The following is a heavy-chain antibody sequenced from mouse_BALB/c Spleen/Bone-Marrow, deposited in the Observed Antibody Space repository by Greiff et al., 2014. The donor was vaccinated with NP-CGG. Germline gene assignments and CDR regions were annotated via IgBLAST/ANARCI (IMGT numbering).Heavy chain of an antibody. J-gene: IGHJ2*01. CDR1: GYTFSSYW. Sequence: VQLQESGAELMKPGASVKISCKATGYTFSSYWIEWIKQRPGHGLEWIGEILPGSVTTNYNGRFKGKATFTADTSSNTAYMQLSSLTSEDSAVYYCARDHFDHWGPGTTLIVSS. CDR2: ILPGSVTT. V-gene: IGHV1-9*01. CDR3: ARDHFDH.